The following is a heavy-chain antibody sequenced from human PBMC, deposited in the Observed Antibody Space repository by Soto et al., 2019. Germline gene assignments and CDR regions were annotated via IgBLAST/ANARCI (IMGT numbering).Heavy chain of an antibody. D-gene: IGHD2-2*01. CDR3: AREDSIIIPAVSDF. Sequence: GGSLRLSCTVSGFAFNNYGINWVRQAPGKGLEWVSSISKSDYTYYSDSVKGRFAISRDNAKSSVSLNTLRVEDTAVYYCAREDSIIIPAVSDFWGQGTLVTVYS. CDR1: GFAFNNYG. J-gene: IGHJ4*02. CDR2: ISKSDYT. V-gene: IGHV3-21*01.